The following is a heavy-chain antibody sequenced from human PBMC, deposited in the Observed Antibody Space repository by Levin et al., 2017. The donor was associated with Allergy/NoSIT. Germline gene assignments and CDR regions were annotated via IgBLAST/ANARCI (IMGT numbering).Heavy chain of an antibody. CDR3: ARRQDYYAAGSFDL. D-gene: IGHD3-10*01. J-gene: IGHJ4*02. CDR2: IFPGDSDS. CDR1: GSTFDNFW. Sequence: GGSLRLSCKASGSTFDNFWIGWVRQMPGKGLQWIGIIFPGDSDSRYSPSFESQVTVSVDKTTSTAYLQWSSLKASDTAMYYCARRQDYYAAGSFDLWGQGTLVTVSS. V-gene: IGHV5-51*01.